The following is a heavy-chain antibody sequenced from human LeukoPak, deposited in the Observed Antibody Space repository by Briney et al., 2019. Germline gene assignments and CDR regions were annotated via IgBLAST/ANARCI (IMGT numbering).Heavy chain of an antibody. V-gene: IGHV3-15*01. D-gene: IGHD6-19*01. CDR3: TTVTVCTGSSCPGAFDH. J-gene: IGHJ4*02. Sequence: GGSLRLSCTVSEFSFTDTWMNWVRQAPGKGLEWVGRIKSKTNGETTDYAAPVKGRFTISRDDSKDTLFLQMNSLKTEDTAVYSCTTVTVCTGSSCPGAFDHWGQGTLVTVSS. CDR2: IKSKTNGETT. CDR1: EFSFTDTW.